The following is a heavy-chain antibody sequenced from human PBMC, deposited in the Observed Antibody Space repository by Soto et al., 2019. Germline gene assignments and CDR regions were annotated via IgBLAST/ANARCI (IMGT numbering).Heavy chain of an antibody. CDR3: ARDLDDAFDI. J-gene: IGHJ3*02. CDR2: IKQDGSEK. Sequence: GGSLRLSCAASGFTFSSSWMSWVRQAPGKGLEWVANIKQDGSEKYYVDSVKGRFTISRDNAKNSLYLQMNSLRAEDTAVYYCARDLDDAFDIWGQGTIVTVSS. CDR1: GFTFSSSW. V-gene: IGHV3-7*01.